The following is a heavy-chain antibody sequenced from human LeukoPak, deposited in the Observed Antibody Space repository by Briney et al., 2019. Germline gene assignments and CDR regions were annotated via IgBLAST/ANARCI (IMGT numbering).Heavy chain of an antibody. V-gene: IGHV3-21*01. Sequence: PGGSLRLSCAASGFTFSIFSMNCVRQAPGKGLEWVSSISSSSYIYYADSVKGRFTISRDNAKNSLYLQMNSLRAEDTAVYYCARGLIAVLFPHDYGMDFWGQGTTVTVSS. CDR3: ARGLIAVLFPHDYGMDF. D-gene: IGHD6-19*01. CDR2: ISSSSYI. J-gene: IGHJ6*02. CDR1: GFTFSIFS.